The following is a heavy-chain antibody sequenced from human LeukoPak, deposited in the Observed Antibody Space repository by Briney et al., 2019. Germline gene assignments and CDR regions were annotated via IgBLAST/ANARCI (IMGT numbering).Heavy chain of an antibody. Sequence: GGSLRLSCAASGFTFSSYAMSWVRQAPGKGLEWVSAISGSGGSTYYADSVKGRFTISRDNSKNTLYLQMNSLRAEDTAVYYCANYLSGSYYVLDYWGQGTLVTVSS. D-gene: IGHD1-26*01. CDR1: GFTFSSYA. V-gene: IGHV3-23*01. CDR3: ANYLSGSYYVLDY. CDR2: ISGSGGST. J-gene: IGHJ4*02.